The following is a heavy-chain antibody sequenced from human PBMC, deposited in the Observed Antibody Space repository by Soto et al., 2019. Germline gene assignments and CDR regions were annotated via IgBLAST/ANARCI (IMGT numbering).Heavy chain of an antibody. CDR2: IWYDGSNK. CDR1: GFTFSSYG. V-gene: IGHV3-33*01. J-gene: IGHJ4*02. CDR3: ASSGQQLAYDY. D-gene: IGHD6-13*01. Sequence: GGSLRLSCAASGFTFSSYGMHWVRQAPGKGLEWVAVIWYDGSNKYYADSVKGRFTISRDNSKNTLYLQMNSLRAEDTAVYYCASSGQQLAYDYWGQGTLVTVSS.